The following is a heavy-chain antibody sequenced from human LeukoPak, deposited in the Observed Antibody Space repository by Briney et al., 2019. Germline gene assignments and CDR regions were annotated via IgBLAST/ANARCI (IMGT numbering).Heavy chain of an antibody. Sequence: KPGGSLRLSCAASGFTFIDYFMTWIRQAPGNGLEWIAHMRGSGETVSYADSVRGRFTISRDNVKNSLYLQMNSLRAEDTAVYYCAILGVITAAGTYDYWGQGTLVTVSS. CDR3: AILGVITAAGTYDY. J-gene: IGHJ4*02. D-gene: IGHD6-13*01. CDR2: MRGSGETV. CDR1: GFTFIDYF. V-gene: IGHV3-11*01.